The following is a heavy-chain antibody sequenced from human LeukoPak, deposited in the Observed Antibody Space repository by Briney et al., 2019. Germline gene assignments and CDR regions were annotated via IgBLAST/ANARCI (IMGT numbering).Heavy chain of an antibody. D-gene: IGHD2-2*01. CDR1: GGTFSSYA. Sequence: SVNVSCKASGGTFSSYAISWVRQAPGQGLEWMGGIIPIFGTANYAQKFQGRVTITADESTSTAYMELSSLRSEDTAVYYCARYIVVVPTAMSGDYYYGMDVWGQGTTVTVSS. CDR3: ARYIVVVPTAMSGDYYYGMDV. J-gene: IGHJ6*02. V-gene: IGHV1-69*01. CDR2: IIPIFGTA.